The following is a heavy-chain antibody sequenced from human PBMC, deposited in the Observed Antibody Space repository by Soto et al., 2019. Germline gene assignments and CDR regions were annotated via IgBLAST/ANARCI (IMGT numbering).Heavy chain of an antibody. V-gene: IGHV1-3*01. CDR3: ARGSIAVAGRNQLDH. D-gene: IGHD6-19*01. CDR2: INAANGHT. CDR1: GYFFTSYA. Sequence: QVQLVQSGPEVKKTGASVKVSCRASGYFFTSYAIHWVRQAPGPRLEWLGWINAANGHTKYSQNFQGRVIITRDTSANTVYMEVSSLKSGDTAVYYCARGSIAVAGRNQLDHWGQGTRVTVFS. J-gene: IGHJ4*02.